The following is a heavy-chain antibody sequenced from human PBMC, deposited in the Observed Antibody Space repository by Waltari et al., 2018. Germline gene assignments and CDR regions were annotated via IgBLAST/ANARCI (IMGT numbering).Heavy chain of an antibody. V-gene: IGHV3-23*04. CDR2: ISGSRYST. CDR1: GFTFSSCA. D-gene: IGHD6-13*01. CDR3: AKDFDIAAARGHFDY. J-gene: IGHJ4*02. Sequence: EVQLVESGGGLVQPGGYLRLSCAASGFTFSSCAMSWVRQAPGKGLEWVSVISGSRYSTYYADSVKGRFTISRDNSKNTLYLQMNSLRAEDTAVYYCAKDFDIAAARGHFDYWGQGTLVTVSS.